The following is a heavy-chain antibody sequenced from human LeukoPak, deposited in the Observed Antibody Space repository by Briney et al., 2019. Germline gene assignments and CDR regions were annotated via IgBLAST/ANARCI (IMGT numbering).Heavy chain of an antibody. V-gene: IGHV4-31*03. D-gene: IGHD3-22*01. Sequence: PSETLSLTCTVSGGSISSGGYYWSWIRQHPGKGLEWIGYIYYSGSTYYNPSLKSRVTISVYTSKNQFSLKLSSVTAADTAVYYCARASKYYYDSSGTPPHNWFDPWGQGTLVTVSS. CDR1: GGSISSGGYY. CDR3: ARASKYYYDSSGTPPHNWFDP. J-gene: IGHJ5*02. CDR2: IYYSGST.